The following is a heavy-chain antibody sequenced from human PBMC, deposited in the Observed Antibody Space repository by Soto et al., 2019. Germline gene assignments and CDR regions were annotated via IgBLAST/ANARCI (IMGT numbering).Heavy chain of an antibody. D-gene: IGHD6-6*01. V-gene: IGHV3-30*18. CDR3: AKDVPWFDP. J-gene: IGHJ5*02. CDR2: ISYDGSNK. Sequence: GGSLRLSCAASGFTFSSYGMHWVRQAPGKGLEWVAVISYDGSNKYYADSVKGRFTISRDNSKNTLYLQMNSLRAEDTAVYYCAKDVPWFDPWGQGTLVSVSS. CDR1: GFTFSSYG.